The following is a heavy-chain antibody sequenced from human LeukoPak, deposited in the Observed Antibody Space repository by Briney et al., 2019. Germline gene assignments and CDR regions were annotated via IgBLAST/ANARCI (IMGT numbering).Heavy chain of an antibody. V-gene: IGHV3-74*01. CDR1: GFTFSSYW. CDR3: ARRGYSYGYPFDY. D-gene: IGHD5-18*01. J-gene: IGHJ4*02. Sequence: PGGSLRLSCAASGFTFSSYWMHWVRQAPGKGLVWVSRINSDGSSTSYADSVKGRFTISRDNAKNTLYLQMNSLRAEDTAVYYCARRGYSYGYPFDYWGLGTLVTVSP. CDR2: INSDGSST.